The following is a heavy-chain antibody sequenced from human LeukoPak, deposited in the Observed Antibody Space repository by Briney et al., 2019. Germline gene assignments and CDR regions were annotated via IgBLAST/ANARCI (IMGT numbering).Heavy chain of an antibody. CDR3: ARVGDYGDYPPYYYGMDV. J-gene: IGHJ6*02. D-gene: IGHD4-17*01. CDR2: IYHSGST. Sequence: PSQTLSLTCAVSGGSISSGGYSWSWIRQPPGKGLEWIGYIYHSGSTYYNPSLKSRVTISVDRSKNQFSLKLSSVTAADTAVYYCARVGDYGDYPPYYYGMDVWGQGTTVTVSS. V-gene: IGHV4-30-2*01. CDR1: GGSISSGGYS.